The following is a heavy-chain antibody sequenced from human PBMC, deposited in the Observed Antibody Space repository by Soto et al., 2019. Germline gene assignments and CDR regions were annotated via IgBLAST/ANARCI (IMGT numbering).Heavy chain of an antibody. J-gene: IGHJ5*02. D-gene: IGHD3-10*01. CDR1: GFSLSTSGVA. V-gene: IGHV2-5*02. CDR2: IYWDDDK. CDR3: AHAVYGAGTMT. Sequence: QITLKESGPPLVKPTQTLTLTCTFSGFSLSTSGVAVVWVRQPPGKALQWLALIYWDDDKRYNPSLRSRLTVTQDTSKNQVVLTMTSMDPVDTATYYCAHAVYGAGTMTWGQGTLVAVSS.